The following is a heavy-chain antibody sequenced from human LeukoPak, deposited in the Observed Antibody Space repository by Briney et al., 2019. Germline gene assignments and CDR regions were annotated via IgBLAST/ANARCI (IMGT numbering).Heavy chain of an antibody. CDR2: IYTSGST. J-gene: IGHJ5*02. V-gene: IGHV4-4*07. CDR3: ARGFEYSSSSGWFDP. D-gene: IGHD6-6*01. Sequence: PSETVSLTCTVSGGTISRYYWSWIRQPAGKGLEWIGRIYTSGSTNYNPSLKSRVTMSVDTSKNQFSLKLSSVTAADTAVYYCARGFEYSSSSGWFDPWGQGTLVTVSS. CDR1: GGTISRYY.